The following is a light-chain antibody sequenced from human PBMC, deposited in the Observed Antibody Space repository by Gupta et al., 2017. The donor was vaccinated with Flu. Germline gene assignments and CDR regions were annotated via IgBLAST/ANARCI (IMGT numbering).Light chain of an antibody. CDR3: QSYDSSLSGFWV. J-gene: IGLJ3*02. V-gene: IGLV1-40*01. CDR1: SSKDAVSYD. CDR2: DNN. Sequence: SCIGSSSKDAVSYDVHWYQQMPGTAPKLLVYDNNNRPSGVPDRFSGSKSGTSASLVITGLQAEDEADYYCQSYDSSLSGFWVFGGGTKLTVL.